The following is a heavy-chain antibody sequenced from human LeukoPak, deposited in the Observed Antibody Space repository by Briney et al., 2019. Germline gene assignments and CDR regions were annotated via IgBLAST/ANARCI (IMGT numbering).Heavy chain of an antibody. J-gene: IGHJ6*03. Sequence: PSETLSLTCTVSGGSISSGSYYWSWIRQPAGKGLEWIGRIYISGSTNYNPSLKSRVTISVDTSKNQFSLKLSSVTAEDTAVYYCARGLLVRGKMNYYYYYMDVWGKGTTVTVSS. V-gene: IGHV4-61*02. D-gene: IGHD3-10*01. CDR1: GGSISSGSYY. CDR2: IYISGST. CDR3: ARGLLVRGKMNYYYYYMDV.